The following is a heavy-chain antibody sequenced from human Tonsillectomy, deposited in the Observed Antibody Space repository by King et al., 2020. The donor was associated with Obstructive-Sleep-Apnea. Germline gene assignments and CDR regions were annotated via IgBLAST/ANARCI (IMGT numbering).Heavy chain of an antibody. CDR1: GFIFKNYW. CDR3: VREYHDSAGYYYEMGLFDC. V-gene: IGHV3-74*01. Sequence: VQLVESGGGLVQPGGSLRLSCAASGFIFKNYWMHWVRQAPGKGLVWVSRINSDETSSSYADSVRGRFTISRDNAKNTLYLQMNSLRAEDTAVYYCVREYHDSAGYYYEMGLFDCWGQGIQVSVSS. CDR2: INSDETSS. D-gene: IGHD3-22*01. J-gene: IGHJ4*02.